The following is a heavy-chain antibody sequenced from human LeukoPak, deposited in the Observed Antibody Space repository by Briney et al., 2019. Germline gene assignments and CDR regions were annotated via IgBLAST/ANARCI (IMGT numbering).Heavy chain of an antibody. V-gene: IGHV6-1*01. J-gene: IGHJ2*01. D-gene: IGHD1-26*01. CDR1: GDSVSSNSAA. CDR3: ARVRGDSGSYYYPYWYFDL. Sequence: SQTLSLTCAISGDSVSSNSAAWNWIRQSPSRGLEWLGRTYYRSKWYNDYAVSVKSRITINPDTSKNQFSLQLNSVTPEDTAVYYCARVRGDSGSYYYPYWYFDLWGRGTLVTVSS. CDR2: TYYRSKWYN.